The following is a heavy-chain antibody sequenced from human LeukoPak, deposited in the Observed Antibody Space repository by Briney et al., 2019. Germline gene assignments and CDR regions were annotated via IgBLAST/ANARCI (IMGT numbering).Heavy chain of an antibody. J-gene: IGHJ6*03. Sequence: GGSLRLSCAASGFTFSSYAMSWVRQAPGKGLEWVSGILDSGYSTYYANSVKGRFTISRGNSNNTLYLQMNSLRAEDTAVYYCAKLGGHPLHNYVGVWGKGTTVAVSS. D-gene: IGHD3-16*01. V-gene: IGHV3-23*01. CDR2: ILDSGYST. CDR1: GFTFSSYA. CDR3: AKLGGHPLHNYVGV.